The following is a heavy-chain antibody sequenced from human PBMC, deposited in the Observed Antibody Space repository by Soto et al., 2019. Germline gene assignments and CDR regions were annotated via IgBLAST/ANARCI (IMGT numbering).Heavy chain of an antibody. V-gene: IGHV3-48*02. CDR2: ISSSSSTI. D-gene: IGHD3-3*01. J-gene: IGHJ4*02. CDR1: GFTFSSYI. CDR3: ARPSSYDFWSGYCY. Sequence: GGSLRLSCAASGFTFSSYIMNWVRQAPGKGLEWVSYISSSSSTIYYADSVKGRFTISRDNAKNSLYLQMNSLRDEDTAVYYCARPSSYDFWSGYCYWGQGTLVTVSS.